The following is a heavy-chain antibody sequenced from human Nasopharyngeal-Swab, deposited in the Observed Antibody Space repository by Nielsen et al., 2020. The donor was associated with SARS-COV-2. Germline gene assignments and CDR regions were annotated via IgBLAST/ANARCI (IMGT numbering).Heavy chain of an antibody. Sequence: WVRQAPGQGLEWMGWISAYNGNTNYAQKLQGRVTMTTDTSTSTAYMELRSLRSDDTAVYYWAREEYSSSLDTWGQGTLVTVSS. D-gene: IGHD6-6*01. CDR2: ISAYNGNT. V-gene: IGHV1-18*01. J-gene: IGHJ5*02. CDR3: AREEYSSSLDT.